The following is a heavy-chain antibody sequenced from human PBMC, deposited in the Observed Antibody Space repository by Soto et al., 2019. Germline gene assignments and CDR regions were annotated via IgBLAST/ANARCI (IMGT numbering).Heavy chain of an antibody. CDR2: IYPGDSDT. CDR3: ARKPVHDAGSAFDI. CDR1: GYSFTSYW. V-gene: IGHV5-51*01. D-gene: IGHD1-1*01. J-gene: IGHJ3*02. Sequence: LGESLKISCKGSGYSFTSYWIGWVRQMPGKGLEWMGIIYPGDSDTRYSPSFQGQVTISADKSISTAYLQWSSRKASGTAMYYCARKPVHDAGSAFDISGQGTIVIVS.